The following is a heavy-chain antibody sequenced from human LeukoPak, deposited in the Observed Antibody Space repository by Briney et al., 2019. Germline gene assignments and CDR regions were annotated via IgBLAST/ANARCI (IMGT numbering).Heavy chain of an antibody. Sequence: GGSLRVSCAATGFIFSNYAITWIRQAPGKGLEWVSEISGSGESTYYGDSVKGRFTISRDNSKNTLYLQMNSLRAGDTAIYYCAREHWDFDYWGQGTLVTVSS. CDR2: ISGSGEST. V-gene: IGHV3-23*01. CDR1: GFIFSNYA. D-gene: IGHD7-27*01. J-gene: IGHJ4*02. CDR3: AREHWDFDY.